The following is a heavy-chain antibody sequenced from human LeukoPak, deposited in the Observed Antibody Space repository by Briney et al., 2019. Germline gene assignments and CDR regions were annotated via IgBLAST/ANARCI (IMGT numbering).Heavy chain of an antibody. CDR3: ARDSVCEYQLLCSPASHGGWFDP. CDR2: INPNSGGT. CDR1: GYTFTGYY. V-gene: IGHV1-2*02. J-gene: IGHJ5*02. Sequence: GASVKVSCKASGYTFTGYYMHWVRQAPGQGLEWMGWINPNSGGTNYAQKFQGRVTMTRDTSISTAYMELSRLRSDDTAVYYCARDSVCEYQLLCSPASHGGWFDPWGQGTLVTVSS. D-gene: IGHD2-2*01.